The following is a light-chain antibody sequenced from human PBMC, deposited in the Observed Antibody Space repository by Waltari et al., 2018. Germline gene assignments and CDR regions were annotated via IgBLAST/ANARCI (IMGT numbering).Light chain of an antibody. J-gene: IGLJ3*02. CDR2: DVS. Sequence: QSALTQPASVSGSPGQSSTISCTGTSSDGGGYNYVSWFQQHPGRAPKLMFYDVSKRPSGVSNRFSGSKSGNAASLTISGLQAEDEADYYCSSYTSISTLVFGVGTKVTVL. CDR1: SSDGGGYNY. CDR3: SSYTSISTLV. V-gene: IGLV2-14*01.